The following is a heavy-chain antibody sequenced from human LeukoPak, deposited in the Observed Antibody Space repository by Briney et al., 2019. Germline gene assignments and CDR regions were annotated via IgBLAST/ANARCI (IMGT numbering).Heavy chain of an antibody. CDR1: DDSITIYY. V-gene: IGHV4-59*01. D-gene: IGHD5-18*01. J-gene: IGHJ4*02. Sequence: SETLSLTCTVSDDSITIYYWSWIRQPPGKGLEWIGYIDHTGITNYNPSLNSRVTISRDTSKNQFSLKLSSVTAADTAVYYCARARLGGYSYGPTFDYWGQGTLVTVSS. CDR2: IDHTGIT. CDR3: ARARLGGYSYGPTFDY.